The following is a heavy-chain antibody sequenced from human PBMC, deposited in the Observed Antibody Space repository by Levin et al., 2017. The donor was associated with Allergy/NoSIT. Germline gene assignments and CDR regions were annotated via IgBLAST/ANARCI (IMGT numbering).Heavy chain of an antibody. CDR1: GFTFSSYA. Sequence: GGSLRLSCAASGFTFSSYAMHWVRQAPGKGLEWVAVISYDGSNKYYADSVKGRFTISRDNSKNTLYLQMNSLRAEDTAVYYCARDSPGYYDSSGYYSLAFDIWGQGTMVTVSS. CDR2: ISYDGSNK. J-gene: IGHJ3*02. D-gene: IGHD3-22*01. V-gene: IGHV3-30-3*01. CDR3: ARDSPGYYDSSGYYSLAFDI.